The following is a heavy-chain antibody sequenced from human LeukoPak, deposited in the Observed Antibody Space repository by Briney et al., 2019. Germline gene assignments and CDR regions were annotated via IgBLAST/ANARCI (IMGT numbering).Heavy chain of an antibody. CDR1: GFTFSSYA. Sequence: GGSLRLSCAASGFTFSSYAMHWVRQAPGKGLEWVANIKQDGSEKYYVDSVKGRFTISRDNAKNSLYLQMNSLRAEDTAVYYCAKPFYYYDSSAPSDYWGQGTLVTVSS. J-gene: IGHJ4*02. CDR3: AKPFYYYDSSAPSDY. D-gene: IGHD3-22*01. V-gene: IGHV3-7*01. CDR2: IKQDGSEK.